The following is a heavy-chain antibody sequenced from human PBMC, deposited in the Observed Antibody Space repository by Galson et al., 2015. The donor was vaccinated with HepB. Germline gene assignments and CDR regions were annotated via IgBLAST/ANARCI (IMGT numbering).Heavy chain of an antibody. J-gene: IGHJ5*02. CDR3: VRGLTAAGTRWFDP. CDR1: GYTFTSYA. Sequence: SVKVSCKASGYTFTSYAMHWVRQAPGQRLEWMGWINAGNGNTKYSQKFQGRVTITRDTSASTAYMELSSLRSEDTAVYYCVRGLTAAGTRWFDPWGQGTLVTVSS. CDR2: INAGNGNT. D-gene: IGHD6-13*01. V-gene: IGHV1-3*01.